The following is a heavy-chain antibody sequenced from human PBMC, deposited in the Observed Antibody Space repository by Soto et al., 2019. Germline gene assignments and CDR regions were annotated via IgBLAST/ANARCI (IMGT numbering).Heavy chain of an antibody. J-gene: IGHJ4*02. V-gene: IGHV1-18*01. D-gene: IGHD1-1*01. CDR1: GYAFTTYG. CDR2: ISAHNGNT. Sequence: QVHLVQSGAEVKNPGASVKVSCKGSGYAFTTYGITWVRQAPGQGLEWMAWISAHNGNTNYAPNLQGRVTVTRDTSTSTAYIELRSLRSDDTSLYYCARGRYGDYWGQGALVTVSS. CDR3: ARGRYGDY.